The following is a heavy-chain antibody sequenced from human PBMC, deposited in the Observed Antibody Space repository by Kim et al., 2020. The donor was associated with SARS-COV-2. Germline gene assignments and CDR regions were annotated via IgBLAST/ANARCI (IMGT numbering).Heavy chain of an antibody. CDR2: VSRDGTGT. CDR3: ARAGAGGGCDY. V-gene: IGHV3-74*01. J-gene: IGHJ4*02. Sequence: GGSLRLSCVGSEFTFSDFWIHWVRQAPGKGLVWVSRVSRDGTGTDYGDAVKGRFTISRDNSQDTVFLELKSLRVEDTALYFCARAGAGGGCDYWGQGTRVTVSS. CDR1: EFTFSDFW. D-gene: IGHD3-16*01.